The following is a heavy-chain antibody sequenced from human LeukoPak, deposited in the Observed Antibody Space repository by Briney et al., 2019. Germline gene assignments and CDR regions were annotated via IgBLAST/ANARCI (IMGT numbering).Heavy chain of an antibody. D-gene: IGHD3-22*01. CDR1: GGSISSYY. V-gene: IGHV4-59*01. CDR2: IYYSGST. J-gene: IGHJ4*02. CDR3: ARAYYYDSSGYPAQFDY. Sequence: SETLSLTCTVSGGSISSYYWSWIRQPPGKGLEWIGYIYYSGSTNYNPSLKSRATISEDTSKNQFSLKLSSVTAADTAVYYCARAYYYDSSGYPAQFDYWGQGTLVTVSS.